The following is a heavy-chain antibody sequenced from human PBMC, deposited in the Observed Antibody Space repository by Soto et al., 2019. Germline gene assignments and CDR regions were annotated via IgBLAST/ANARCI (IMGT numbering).Heavy chain of an antibody. V-gene: IGHV3-30*18. Sequence: VQLVESGGGVVQPGRSLRLSCAASGFTFSDYAMHWVRQAPGKGLEWVAVVSHDGRKTHYADSVKGRFTISRDSSKDTVSLEMTSLRAAATAVCYCAKGGSQGLVTSACNYWGQGAVVSVSS. D-gene: IGHD3-16*01. CDR1: GFTFSDYA. J-gene: IGHJ4*02. CDR3: AKGGSQGLVTSACNY. CDR2: VSHDGRKT.